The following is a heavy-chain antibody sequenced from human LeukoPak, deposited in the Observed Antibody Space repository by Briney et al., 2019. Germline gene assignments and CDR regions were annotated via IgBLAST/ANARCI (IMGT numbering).Heavy chain of an antibody. CDR3: ARDPIVQAGYYYGMDV. V-gene: IGHV1-2*02. J-gene: IGHJ6*02. Sequence: ASVRVSCKASGYTFTAYYIHWVRQAPGQGLEWMGWINPNSGATNYAQNFQGRVTMTADTSISTAYLDLSRLRSDDSAVCYCARDPIVQAGYYYGMDVWGQGTTVTVSS. D-gene: IGHD2/OR15-2a*01. CDR1: GYTFTAYY. CDR2: INPNSGAT.